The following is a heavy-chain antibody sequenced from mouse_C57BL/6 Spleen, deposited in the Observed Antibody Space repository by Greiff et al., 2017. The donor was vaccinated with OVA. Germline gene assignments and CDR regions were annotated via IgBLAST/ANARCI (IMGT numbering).Heavy chain of an antibody. D-gene: IGHD1-1*01. CDR3: TNYYYGSSLDY. V-gene: IGHV1-5*01. J-gene: IGHJ2*01. Sequence: VQLQQSGTVLARPGASVKMSCKTSGYTFTSYWMHWVKQRPGPGLEWIGAIYPGNSDTSYNQKFKGKAKLTAVTSASTAYMELSSLTNEDSAVYYCTNYYYGSSLDYWGQGTTLTVSS. CDR2: IYPGNSDT. CDR1: GYTFTSYW.